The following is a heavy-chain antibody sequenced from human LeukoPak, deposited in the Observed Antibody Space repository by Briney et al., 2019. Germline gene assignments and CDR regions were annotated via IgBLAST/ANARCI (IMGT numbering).Heavy chain of an antibody. CDR1: GFSFSSYA. J-gene: IGHJ5*02. CDR2: ISSTGLGT. Sequence: GGSLRLSCVASGFSFSSYAMTWVRQAPGQGLEWVSAISSTGLGTYYADSVKGRFTISRDDFRNTLFLQMDRLRAEDTAVYYCAKDVLVGATTSTRGFDPWGQGTLVTVSS. D-gene: IGHD1-26*01. V-gene: IGHV3-23*01. CDR3: AKDVLVGATTSTRGFDP.